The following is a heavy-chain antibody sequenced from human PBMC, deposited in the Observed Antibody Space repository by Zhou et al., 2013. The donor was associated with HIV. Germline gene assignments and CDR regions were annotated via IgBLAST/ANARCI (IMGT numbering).Heavy chain of an antibody. CDR3: ARHSAAGSGTYGMDV. D-gene: IGHD3-10*01. Sequence: QVQLQESGPGLVKPSETLSLTCTVSGGSISSYYWSWIRRAPGKGLEWIGYTHSSGSTNYNPSLKSRVTLSLDTSKSQVSLKLSSVTAADTAVYYCARHSAAGSGTYGMDVWGQGTTVTVSS. CDR2: THSSGST. CDR1: GGSISSYY. J-gene: IGHJ6*02. V-gene: IGHV4-4*09.